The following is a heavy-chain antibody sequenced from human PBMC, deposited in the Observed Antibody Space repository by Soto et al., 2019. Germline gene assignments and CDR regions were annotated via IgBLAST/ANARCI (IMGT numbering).Heavy chain of an antibody. Sequence: EVQLVESGGGSVQPGGSLRLSCAASGFTFDYYWMHWVHQVPGQGLVWVSHVMNDGSRTTYADSVKGRFTISRDNANNAIFLQMTSLRVDDTPVYFCARGDRGGFDLWGQRTMVTVSS. V-gene: IGHV3-74*03. CDR1: GFTFDYYW. CDR3: ARGDRGGFDL. J-gene: IGHJ3*01. D-gene: IGHD3-10*01. CDR2: VMNDGSRT.